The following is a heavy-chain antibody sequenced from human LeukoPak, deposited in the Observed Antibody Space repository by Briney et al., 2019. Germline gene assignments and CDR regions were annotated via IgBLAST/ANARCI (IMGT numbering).Heavy chain of an antibody. CDR2: ISGSGGST. CDR3: AKARGYSSGTRVPANPFDY. V-gene: IGHV3-23*01. D-gene: IGHD6-19*01. Sequence: GGSLRLSCAASGFTFSSYAMSWVRQAPGKGLEWVSAISGSGGSTYYADSVKGRFTISRDNSKNTLYLQMYSLRAEDTAVYYCAKARGYSSGTRVPANPFDYWGQGTLVTVSS. J-gene: IGHJ4*02. CDR1: GFTFSSYA.